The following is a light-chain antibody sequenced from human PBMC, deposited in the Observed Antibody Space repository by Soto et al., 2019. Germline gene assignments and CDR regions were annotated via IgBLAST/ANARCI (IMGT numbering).Light chain of an antibody. J-gene: IGKJ4*01. CDR2: GAS. V-gene: IGKV3-15*01. CDR3: QQYNNWPTLT. Sequence: EIVMTQSPATLSVSPAEGATLSCRASQSVSSNLAWYQQKPGQAPRLLLHGASTRATGIPARFSGGGSGTEFTLTISRLQSEDFAVYCSQQYNNWPTLTFGGGTKVEIK. CDR1: QSVSSN.